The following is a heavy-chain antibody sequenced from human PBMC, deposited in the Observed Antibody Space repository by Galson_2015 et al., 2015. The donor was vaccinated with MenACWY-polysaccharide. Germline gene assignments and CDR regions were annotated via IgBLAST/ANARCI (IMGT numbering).Heavy chain of an antibody. D-gene: IGHD1-26*01. CDR2: ISSGSDTA. J-gene: IGHJ4*02. CDR1: GFNFSIYV. Sequence: SGFNFSIYVMTWVRQAPGKGLEWVSAISSGSDTAYYTDSVKGRFTISRDNSKDTVHLQMDSLRAEDTAVYYCVKGGWADNWGQGTLVTVSS. CDR3: VKGGWADN. V-gene: IGHV3-23*01.